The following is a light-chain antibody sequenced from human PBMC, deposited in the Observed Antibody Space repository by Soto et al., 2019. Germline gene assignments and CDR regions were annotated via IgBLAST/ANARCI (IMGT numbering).Light chain of an antibody. CDR3: QQYYSTPPT. CDR2: WAS. V-gene: IGKV4-1*01. Sequence: DIVMTQSPDSLAVSLGERATINCKSSQNVLYRSNNKNYLAWYQQKPGQPPKLLIYWASTRESGVPDRCSGSGSGTDVTLTISSLQAEDVAVYYCQQYYSTPPTFGPGTKVDIK. J-gene: IGKJ3*01. CDR1: QNVLYRSNNKNY.